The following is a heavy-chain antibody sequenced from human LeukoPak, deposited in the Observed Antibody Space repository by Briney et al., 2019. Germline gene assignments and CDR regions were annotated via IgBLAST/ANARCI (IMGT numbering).Heavy chain of an antibody. J-gene: IGHJ1*01. D-gene: IGHD5-24*01. V-gene: IGHV1-2*02. CDR1: GYTFNGYY. CDR3: AREDLYNYPLDF. CDR2: INPNNGDT. Sequence: ASVKVSCRASGYTFNGYYLHWVRQAPGQGLEWMGWINPNNGDTNFAQKFQGRVTMTRDTSTDTAYMELSRLRSDDTAVYYCAREDLYNYPLDFWGLGTLVTVSS.